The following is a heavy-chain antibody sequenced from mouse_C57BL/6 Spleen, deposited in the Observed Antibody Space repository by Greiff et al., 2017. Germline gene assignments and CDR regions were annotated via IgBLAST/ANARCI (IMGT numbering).Heavy chain of an antibody. CDR1: GFTFSSSA. Sequence: DVTLVESGEGLVKPGGSLKLSCAASGFTFSSSAMSWVRQTPEKRLEWVAYISSGGGYIYYAGTVKGRFTISRDNARNTLYLQMSSLKSEDTAMYYCTRWGGPIAYWGQGTLVTVSA. V-gene: IGHV5-9-1*02. CDR3: TRWGGPIAY. CDR2: ISSGGGYI. J-gene: IGHJ3*01.